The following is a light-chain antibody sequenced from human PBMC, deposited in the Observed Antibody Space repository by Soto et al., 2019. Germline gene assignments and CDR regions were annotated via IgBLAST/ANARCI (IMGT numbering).Light chain of an antibody. V-gene: IGKV3-11*01. CDR3: QQRSNWIT. CDR2: DAS. CDR1: QSVSSY. Sequence: EIVMTQSPATLSVSPGERATLXXRASQSVSSYLAWYQQKPGQAPRLLIYDASNRATGIPARFSGSGSGTDFTLTISSLEPEDFAVYYCQQRSNWITFGQGTRLEIK. J-gene: IGKJ5*01.